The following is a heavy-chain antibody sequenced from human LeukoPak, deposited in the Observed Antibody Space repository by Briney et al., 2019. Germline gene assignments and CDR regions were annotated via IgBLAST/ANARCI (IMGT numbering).Heavy chain of an antibody. D-gene: IGHD3-16*01. CDR1: GFTFSTYS. Sequence: PGGSLRLSCAASGFTFSTYSMRWVRQAPGQGLEWVSYINSSGSTTYYADPVKGRFTISRDNAKNSLYLQMNSLRAEDTVVYYCAREGGAFDIWGQGTMVTVSS. V-gene: IGHV3-48*04. CDR2: INSSGSTT. J-gene: IGHJ3*02. CDR3: AREGGAFDI.